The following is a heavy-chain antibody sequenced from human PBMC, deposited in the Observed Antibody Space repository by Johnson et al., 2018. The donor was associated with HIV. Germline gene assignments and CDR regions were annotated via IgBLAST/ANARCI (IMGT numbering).Heavy chain of an antibody. CDR3: ASEVEYSSLGGV. CDR1: GFTFSDYY. D-gene: IGHD6-6*01. Sequence: QVQLVESGGGVVQPGRSLRLSCAASGFTFSDYYMSWIRQAPGKGLEWVSYISSSGNTIYYADSVKGRFTISRDNAKNSLYLQMNNLRVEDTAVYYCASEVEYSSLGGVWGQGTMVTVSS. V-gene: IGHV3-11*04. CDR2: ISSSGNTI. J-gene: IGHJ3*01.